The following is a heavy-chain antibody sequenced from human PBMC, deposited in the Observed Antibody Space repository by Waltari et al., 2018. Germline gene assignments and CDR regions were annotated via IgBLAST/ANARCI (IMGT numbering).Heavy chain of an antibody. J-gene: IGHJ5*02. V-gene: IGHV3-7*01. CDR1: GFDFSNFW. Sequence: DVQLVESGGGLVQPGGSLRLSCVVSGFDFSNFWMIWVRQAPGKGLEWVSNIKKDGSEIHYVDSVKGRFTISRDNAKKSVYLQMNSLRVEDTAVYFCVRVGEENSNSQYRWFDAWGQGSLVTVSS. D-gene: IGHD3-16*02. CDR2: IKKDGSEI. CDR3: VRVGEENSNSQYRWFDA.